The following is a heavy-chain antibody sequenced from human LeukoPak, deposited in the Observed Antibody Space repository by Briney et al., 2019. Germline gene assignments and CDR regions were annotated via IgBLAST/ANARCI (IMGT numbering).Heavy chain of an antibody. V-gene: IGHV4-4*02. Sequence: SETLPLTCAVSGGSISSSNWWSWVRPPPGKGLEWIGEIYHSGSTNYNPSLKSRVTISVDKSKNQFSLKLSSVTAADTAVYYCARDLEASHVFTFGGLAFDIWGQGTMVTVSS. J-gene: IGHJ3*02. D-gene: IGHD3-16*01. CDR1: GGSISSSNW. CDR2: IYHSGST. CDR3: ARDLEASHVFTFGGLAFDI.